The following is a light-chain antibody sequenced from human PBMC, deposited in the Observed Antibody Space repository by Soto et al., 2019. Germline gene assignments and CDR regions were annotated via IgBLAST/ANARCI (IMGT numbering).Light chain of an antibody. J-gene: IGLJ1*01. CDR2: GVS. CDR3: ISYTGSSTSYV. V-gene: IGLV2-14*01. CDR1: RSDIGSYNY. Sequence: QSALTQPASVSGSPAQSITISCSGTRSDIGSYNYVAWYQQFLGKTPKILIYGVSNRPSGVSSRFSGSKSGNTASLTISGLQAEDEADYYCISYTGSSTSYVFGSGTKVTVL.